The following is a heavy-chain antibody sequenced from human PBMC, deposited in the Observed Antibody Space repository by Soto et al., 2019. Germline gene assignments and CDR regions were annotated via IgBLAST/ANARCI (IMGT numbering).Heavy chain of an antibody. Sequence: QVHLVQSGAEVKKPGASVKVSCKGSGYGFTTYGITWVRQAPGQGLEWMAWISAHNGNTDYAQNLQGRVTVTRDTATSTAYMELRSLRSDDTAVYYWARGRDGDYWGQGALVTVSS. D-gene: IGHD6-6*01. V-gene: IGHV1-18*01. CDR3: ARGRDGDY. CDR1: GYGFTTYG. J-gene: IGHJ4*02. CDR2: ISAHNGNT.